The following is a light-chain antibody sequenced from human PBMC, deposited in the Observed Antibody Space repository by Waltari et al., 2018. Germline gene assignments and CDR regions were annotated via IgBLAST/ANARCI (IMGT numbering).Light chain of an antibody. V-gene: IGLV2-14*03. CDR3: SSYTSSSTLA. J-gene: IGLJ2*01. Sequence: QSALTQPASVSGSPGQSIPISCTGTSGDVGGYKYVSWYQQQPGKAPKLMIYDVTNRPSGVSNLFAGSKSGTTASLTISALQAEDEADYYCSSYTSSSTLAFGGGTKLTVL. CDR2: DVT. CDR1: SGDVGGYKY.